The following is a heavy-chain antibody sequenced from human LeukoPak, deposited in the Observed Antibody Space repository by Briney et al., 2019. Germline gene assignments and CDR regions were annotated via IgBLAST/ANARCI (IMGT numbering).Heavy chain of an antibody. J-gene: IGHJ4*02. CDR3: ARGGGKD. Sequence: GGSLRLSCAPSGFTFSNYGMHWVRQAPGKGLEWVAFIRYDGSNKYHADSVKGRFTISRDNSKSTLYLQMNSLRAEDTAVYYCARGGGKDWSQGTLVTVSS. CDR1: GFTFSNYG. CDR2: IRYDGSNK. V-gene: IGHV3-30*02. D-gene: IGHD4-23*01.